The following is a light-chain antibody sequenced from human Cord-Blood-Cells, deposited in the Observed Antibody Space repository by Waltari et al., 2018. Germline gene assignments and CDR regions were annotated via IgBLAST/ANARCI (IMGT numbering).Light chain of an antibody. J-gene: IGKJ4*01. CDR1: QSISSY. Sequence: DIQMTQSPYSLSASVGGRVTITCRASQSISSYLNWYQQKPGKAPKLLIYAASSLQSGVPSRFSGSGSGTDFTLTISSLQPEDFATYYCQQSYSTPLTFGGGTKVEIK. CDR2: AAS. CDR3: QQSYSTPLT. V-gene: IGKV1-39*01.